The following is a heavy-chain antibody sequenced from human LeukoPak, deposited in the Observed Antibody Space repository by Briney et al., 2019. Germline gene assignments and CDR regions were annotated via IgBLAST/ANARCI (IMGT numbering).Heavy chain of an antibody. D-gene: IGHD6-13*01. V-gene: IGHV4-59*01. J-gene: IGHJ4*02. CDR2: IYHSQTT. Sequence: SETLSLTCTVSGGSISRNYWKWIRQPPGKGPQWIANIYHSQTTNYNPPHKSRVSISVDTSKSLLSLKLSSVTPADTAVYYCAGGFDSSKLGYWGQGSLVTVSS. CDR3: AGGFDSSKLGY. CDR1: GGSISRNY.